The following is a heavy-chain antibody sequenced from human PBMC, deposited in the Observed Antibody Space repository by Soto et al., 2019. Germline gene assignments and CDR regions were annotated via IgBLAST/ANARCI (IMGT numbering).Heavy chain of an antibody. J-gene: IGHJ6*02. V-gene: IGHV4-31*02. D-gene: IGHD3-22*01. CDR2: IYYSGST. CDR1: GGSISSGGYY. CDR3: ARDSGYYEGSYYYYGMDV. Sequence: PSETLSLTCTVSGGSISSGGYYCSWIRQHPGKGLEWIGYIYYSGSTYYNPSLKSRVTISVDTSKNQFSLKLSSVTAADTAVYYCARDSGYYEGSYYYYGMDVWGQGTTVTVSS.